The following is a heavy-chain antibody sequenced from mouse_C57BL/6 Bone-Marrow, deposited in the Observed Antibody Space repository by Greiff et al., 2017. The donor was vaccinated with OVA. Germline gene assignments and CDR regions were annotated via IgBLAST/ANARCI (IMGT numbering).Heavy chain of an antibody. CDR3: AREDTTVVATFDY. V-gene: IGHV1-52*01. Sequence: QVQLQQPGAELVRPGSSVKLSCKASGYTFTSYWMHWVKQRPIQGLEWIGNIDPSDSETHYNQKFKDKATLTVDKSSSTAYMQLSSLTSEDSAVYYCAREDTTVVATFDYWGKGTTLTVSS. CDR1: GYTFTSYW. D-gene: IGHD1-1*01. J-gene: IGHJ2*01. CDR2: IDPSDSET.